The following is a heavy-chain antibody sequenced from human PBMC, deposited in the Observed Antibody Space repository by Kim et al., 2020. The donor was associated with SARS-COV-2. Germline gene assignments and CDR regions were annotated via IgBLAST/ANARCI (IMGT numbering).Heavy chain of an antibody. CDR1: GGSITSSSYY. CDR3: ARPRPDRRDPPALFDY. V-gene: IGHV4-39*01. CDR2: IYFSGGT. J-gene: IGHJ4*02. Sequence: SETLSLTCTVSGGSITSSSYYWGWIRQPPGKGLEWIGSIYFSGGTYYSPSLGSRITMSVDTSKNQISLKLTSVTAADTAVYFCARPRPDRRDPPALFDYWGQGTLVTVSS.